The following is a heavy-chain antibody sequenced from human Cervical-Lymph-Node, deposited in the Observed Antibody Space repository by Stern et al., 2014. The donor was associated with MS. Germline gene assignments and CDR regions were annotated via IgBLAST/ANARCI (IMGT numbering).Heavy chain of an antibody. J-gene: IGHJ6*02. V-gene: IGHV1-18*01. D-gene: IGHD6-6*01. Sequence: AQLEESGAEVKKPGASVKVSCKASGYTFTSYGVSWVRQAPGQGLEWMGWISAYNGNTNYAQELQGRVTMTTDTSTSTAYMELRSLRSDDTAVYYCARDRGAARPYYYYGMDVWGQGTTVTVSS. CDR1: GYTFTSYG. CDR3: ARDRGAARPYYYYGMDV. CDR2: ISAYNGNT.